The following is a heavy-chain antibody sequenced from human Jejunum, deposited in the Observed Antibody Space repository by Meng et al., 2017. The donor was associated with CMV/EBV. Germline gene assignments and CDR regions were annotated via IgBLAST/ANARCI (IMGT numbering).Heavy chain of an antibody. Sequence: QVQLRESGPGLVKPSETLSLTCTVSGASISNYYWSWIRQPAGKGLEWIGRVYISGTTNYNPSLKSRVTMSIDTSKNQFSLKLTSVTAADTAVYYCARDSNLSGLAYGGQGTLVTVS. D-gene: IGHD3-10*01. V-gene: IGHV4-4*07. CDR3: ARDSNLSGLAY. CDR1: GASISNYY. CDR2: VYISGTT. J-gene: IGHJ4*02.